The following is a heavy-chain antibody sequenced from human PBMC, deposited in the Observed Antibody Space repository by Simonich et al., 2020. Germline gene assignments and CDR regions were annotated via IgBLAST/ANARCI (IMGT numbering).Heavy chain of an antibody. V-gene: IGHV3-74*01. CDR1: GFTFSSYW. J-gene: IGHJ3*02. CDR2: INSDGSST. CDR3: ANSWGSGAFDI. Sequence: EVQLVESGGGLVQPGGSLRLSCAASGFTFSSYWMHWVRQAPGKGLGWVSRINSDGSSTSYADSVKGRFTISRDNAKNTLYLQMNSLRAEDTAVYYCANSWGSGAFDIWGQGTMVTVSS. D-gene: IGHD7-27*01.